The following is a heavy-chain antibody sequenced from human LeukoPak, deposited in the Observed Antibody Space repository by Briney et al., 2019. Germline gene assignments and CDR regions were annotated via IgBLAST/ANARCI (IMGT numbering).Heavy chain of an antibody. D-gene: IGHD6-13*01. CDR3: ARWPIAAAGRYYFDY. CDR2: INHSGDT. CDR1: GGSFSGYY. V-gene: IGHV4-34*01. Sequence: SETLSLTCAVYGGSFSGYYWSWIRQPPGKGLEWIGEINHSGDTNYNPSLKSRVTISVDTSKNQFSPKLNSVTAADTAVYYCARWPIAAAGRYYFDYWGQGTLVTVSS. J-gene: IGHJ4*02.